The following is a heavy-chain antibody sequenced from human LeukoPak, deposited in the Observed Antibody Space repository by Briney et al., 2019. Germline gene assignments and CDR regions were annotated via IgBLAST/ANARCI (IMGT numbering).Heavy chain of an antibody. J-gene: IGHJ5*02. Sequence: PGESLRTSCKGSGYSFTSYWLGWVRQMPGKGLEWMGIIYPGDSDTRYSPSFQGQVTISADKSISTAYLQWSSLKASDTAMYYCARRVSSGYYYSIPSNWFDPWGQGTLVTVSS. CDR3: ARRVSSGYYYSIPSNWFDP. CDR2: IYPGDSDT. CDR1: GYSFTSYW. D-gene: IGHD3-22*01. V-gene: IGHV5-51*01.